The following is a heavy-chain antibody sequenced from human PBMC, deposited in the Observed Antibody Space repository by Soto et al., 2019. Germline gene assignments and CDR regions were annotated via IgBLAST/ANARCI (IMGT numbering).Heavy chain of an antibody. CDR2: INPNSGGT. J-gene: IGHJ5*02. Sequence: ASVKVSCKASGYTFTGYYMHWVRQAPGQGLEWMGWINPNSGGTNYAQKFQGRVTMTRDTSISTAYMELSRLRSDDTAVYYCARDADYVWGSCRRPRAGWFDPWGQGTLVMVSS. V-gene: IGHV1-2*02. CDR3: ARDADYVWGSCRRPRAGWFDP. D-gene: IGHD3-16*02. CDR1: GYTFTGYY.